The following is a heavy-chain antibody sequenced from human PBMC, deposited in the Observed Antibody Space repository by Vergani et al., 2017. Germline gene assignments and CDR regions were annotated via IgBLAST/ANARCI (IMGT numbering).Heavy chain of an antibody. CDR1: GFTFSSHG. CDR2: IWYDGSNK. CDR3: ARWGIQKRLKS. D-gene: IGHD3-16*01. J-gene: IGHJ5*02. Sequence: QVQLVESEGGVVQPGRSLTLSCVASGFTFSSHGMHWVRQAPGKGLEWVAVIWYDGSNKYYGDSVKGRFTISRDNSKNTLYLQMNSLRVEDTAVYYCARWGIQKRLKSWGQGTLVTVSS. V-gene: IGHV3-33*01.